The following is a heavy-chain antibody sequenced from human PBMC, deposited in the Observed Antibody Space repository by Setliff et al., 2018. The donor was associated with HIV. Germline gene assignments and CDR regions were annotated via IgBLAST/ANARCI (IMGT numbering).Heavy chain of an antibody. Sequence: SCAASGFTFSDHYMSWIRQAPGKGLEWVSYISGGSTSHMNYADSVKGRFTISRGNAKNSLYLQMNSLRAEDTAVYYCARYKWNNWIFGWFDPWGQGTQVTVSS. D-gene: IGHD1-20*01. CDR2: ISGGSTSHM. V-gene: IGHV3-11*06. CDR3: ARYKWNNWIFGWFDP. CDR1: GFTFSDHY. J-gene: IGHJ5*02.